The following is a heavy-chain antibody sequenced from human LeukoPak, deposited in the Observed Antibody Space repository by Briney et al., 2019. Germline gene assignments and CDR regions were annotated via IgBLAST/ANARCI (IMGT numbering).Heavy chain of an antibody. Sequence: GGSLRLSCAASGFTFSSYWMNWVRQAPGKGLVWVSRIASDGSSTTYADSVKGRFSISRDNAKNTLYLQMNSLRAEDTAVYYCAKIPSGYWGQGTLVTVSS. CDR3: AKIPSGY. D-gene: IGHD2-21*01. V-gene: IGHV3-74*01. CDR1: GFTFSSYW. J-gene: IGHJ4*02. CDR2: IASDGSST.